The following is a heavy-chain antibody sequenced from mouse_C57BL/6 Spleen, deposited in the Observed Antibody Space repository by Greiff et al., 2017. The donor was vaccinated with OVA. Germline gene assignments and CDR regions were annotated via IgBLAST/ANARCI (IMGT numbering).Heavy chain of an antibody. V-gene: IGHV10-3*01. CDR1: GFTFNTYA. CDR3: VRGQFIRGYLDV. Sequence: EVQRVESGGGLVQPKGSLKLSCAASGFTFNTYAMHWVRQAPGKGLEWVARIRSKSSNYATYYADSVKDRFTISRDDSQSMLYLQMNNLKTEDTAMYYCVRGQFIRGYLDVWGTGTTVTVSS. J-gene: IGHJ1*03. CDR2: IRSKSSNYAT. D-gene: IGHD1-1*01.